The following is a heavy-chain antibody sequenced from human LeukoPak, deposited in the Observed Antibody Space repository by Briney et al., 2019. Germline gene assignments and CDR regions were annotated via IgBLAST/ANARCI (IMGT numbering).Heavy chain of an antibody. CDR2: IKSKTDGGTT. J-gene: IGHJ6*04. D-gene: IGHD3-10*01. CDR3: STLTMVRGINDFYHGMDV. Sequence: GGSLRLSCAASGFTFSYVWMSWVRQAPGKGLEWVGRIKSKTDGGTTDYAAPVKGRFTISRDDSKNTLSLQMNSLETDDTAVYFCSTLTMVRGINDFYHGMDVWGKGTTVTVSS. CDR1: GFTFSYVW. V-gene: IGHV3-15*01.